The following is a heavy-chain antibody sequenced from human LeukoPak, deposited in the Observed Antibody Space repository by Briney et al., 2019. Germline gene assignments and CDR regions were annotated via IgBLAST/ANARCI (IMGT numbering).Heavy chain of an antibody. Sequence: SQTLSLTCTVSGGSISSGDYYWSWIGQPPGRGLEFIGYIYYSGNTYYNPSLKSRVTISVDTSKNQFSLKLSSVTAADTAVYYCASRPESEAYFDYWGQGTLVTVSS. CDR2: IYYSGNT. V-gene: IGHV4-30-4*01. J-gene: IGHJ4*02. CDR1: GGSISSGDYY. CDR3: ASRPESEAYFDY.